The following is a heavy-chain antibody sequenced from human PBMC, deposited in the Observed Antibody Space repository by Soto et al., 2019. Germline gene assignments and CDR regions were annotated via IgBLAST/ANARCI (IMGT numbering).Heavy chain of an antibody. J-gene: IGHJ6*03. CDR2: ISAYNGNT. Sequence: ASVKVSCKASGYTFTSYGISWVRQAPGQGLEWMGWISAYNGNTNYAQKLQGRVTMTTDTSTTTAYMALRSLSPDDTAVSYSASGDHNYDGHYMDVWGKGTTVTVSS. D-gene: IGHD4-4*01. CDR3: ASGDHNYDGHYMDV. V-gene: IGHV1-18*01. CDR1: GYTFTSYG.